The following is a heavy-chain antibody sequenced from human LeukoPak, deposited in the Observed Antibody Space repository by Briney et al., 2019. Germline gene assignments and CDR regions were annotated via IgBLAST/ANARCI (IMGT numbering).Heavy chain of an antibody. V-gene: IGHV4-59*01. CDR2: IYYSGST. Sequence: NTSETLSLTCTVSGGSINNYYWSWIRQPPGKGLEWIGYIYYSGSTNYNPSLKSRVTISVDTSKNQFSLKLSSVTAADTAVYYCARFKSSVDYYGSGTLFSYYFDYWGQGTLVTVSS. CDR1: GGSINNYY. J-gene: IGHJ4*02. D-gene: IGHD3-10*01. CDR3: ARFKSSVDYYGSGTLFSYYFDY.